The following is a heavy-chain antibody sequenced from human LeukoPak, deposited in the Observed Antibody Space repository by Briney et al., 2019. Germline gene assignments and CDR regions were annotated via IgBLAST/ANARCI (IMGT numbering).Heavy chain of an antibody. Sequence: ETLSLTCTVPGGSISSSSYYWGWIRQPPGKGPEWIGYIYYSGSTNYNPSLKSRVTISLDTSKNQFSLKLSSVTAADTAVYYCARRAQYYYALDVWGQGTTVTVSS. V-gene: IGHV4-61*05. CDR2: IYYSGST. CDR3: ARRAQYYYALDV. CDR1: GGSISSSSYY. J-gene: IGHJ6*02.